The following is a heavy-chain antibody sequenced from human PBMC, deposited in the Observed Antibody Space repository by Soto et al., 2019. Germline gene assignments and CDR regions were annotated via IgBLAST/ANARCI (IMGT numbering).Heavy chain of an antibody. CDR2: IYYSGST. CDR3: ARDRIRFDP. J-gene: IGHJ5*02. CDR1: GGSISSSSYY. V-gene: IGHV4-39*07. Sequence: PSETLSLTCTVSGGSISSSSYYWGWIRQPPGKGLEWIGSIYYSGSTNYNPSLKSRVTISVDTSKNQFSLKLSSVTAADTAVYYCARDRIRFDPWGQGTLVTVSS.